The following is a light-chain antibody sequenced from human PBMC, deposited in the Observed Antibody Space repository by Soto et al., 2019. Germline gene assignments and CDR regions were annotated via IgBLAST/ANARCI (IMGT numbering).Light chain of an antibody. CDR3: QQYERYPLT. CDR1: QSVSGW. V-gene: IGKV1-5*03. Sequence: DIQMTQSPSTLSASVGDRVIITCRASQSVSGWLPWYRQKPGKAPELLIYSASTLETGVPSRFSRSGSGTDFTLTVSSLQREDFATYYCQQYERYPLTFGGGTKVEIK. J-gene: IGKJ4*01. CDR2: SAS.